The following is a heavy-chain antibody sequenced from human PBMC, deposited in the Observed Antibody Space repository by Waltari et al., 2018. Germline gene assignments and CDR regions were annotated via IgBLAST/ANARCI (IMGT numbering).Heavy chain of an antibody. Sequence: EVQLVQSGAEVKKPGATVKISCKASGYTFTDYYMHWVQQAPGKGLEWMGRVDPEDGETIYAEKFQGRGTITADTSTDTAYMELSSLRSEDTAVYYCATGGPYYYDSSGKPNDYWGQGTLVTVSS. CDR2: VDPEDGET. D-gene: IGHD3-22*01. J-gene: IGHJ4*02. CDR1: GYTFTDYY. CDR3: ATGGPYYYDSSGKPNDY. V-gene: IGHV1-69-2*01.